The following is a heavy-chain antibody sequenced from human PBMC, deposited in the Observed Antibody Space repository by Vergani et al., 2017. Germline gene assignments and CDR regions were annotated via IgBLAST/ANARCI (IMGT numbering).Heavy chain of an antibody. V-gene: IGHV3-33*08. CDR2: IWYDGSKE. CDR3: ARSGYCAHGVCYMTYYYYMDV. J-gene: IGHJ6*03. D-gene: IGHD2-8*01. CDR1: GFTFSSHA. Sequence: QVQLVESGGGVVQPGRSLRLSCAASGFTFSSHAMHWVRQAPGKGLEWVAFIWYDGSKEYYADSVKGRFTISRDNSKNTLSLQMNNLRAADTAVYYCARSGYCAHGVCYMTYYYYMDVWGKGTAVTVSS.